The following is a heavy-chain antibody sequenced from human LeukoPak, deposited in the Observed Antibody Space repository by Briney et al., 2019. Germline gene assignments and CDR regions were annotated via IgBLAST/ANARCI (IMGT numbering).Heavy chain of an antibody. CDR3: ARAGYDSSGYYSY. D-gene: IGHD3-22*01. CDR1: GYIFTSYY. Sequence: ASVKVSCKASGYIFTSYYMHWLRQAPGQGLEWVGLINPTGGSTTYAQNFQGRATMTRDTSTTTVYMEVSSLRSEDTAVYYCARAGYDSSGYYSYWGQGTLVTVSS. CDR2: INPTGGST. V-gene: IGHV1-46*01. J-gene: IGHJ4*02.